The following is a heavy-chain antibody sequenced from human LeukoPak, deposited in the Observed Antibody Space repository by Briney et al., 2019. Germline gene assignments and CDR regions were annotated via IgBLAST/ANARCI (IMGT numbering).Heavy chain of an antibody. CDR1: GGSISSYY. J-gene: IGHJ5*02. Sequence: SETLSLTCTVSGGSISSYYWSWIRQPPGKGLEWIGEINHSGSTNYNPSLKSRVTISVDTSKNQFSLKLSSVTAADTAVYYCARGHYYYGSGSYAWGQGTLVTVSS. V-gene: IGHV4-34*01. CDR3: ARGHYYYGSGSYA. CDR2: INHSGST. D-gene: IGHD3-10*01.